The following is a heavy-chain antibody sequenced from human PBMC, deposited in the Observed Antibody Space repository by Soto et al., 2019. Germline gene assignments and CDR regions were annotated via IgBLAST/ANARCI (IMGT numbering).Heavy chain of an antibody. D-gene: IGHD6-19*01. CDR1: GYTFTSYG. J-gene: IGHJ6*02. Sequence: QVQLVQSGAEVKRPGASLKVSCKASGYTFTSYGINRVRQAPGQGLEWMGWISPYTGNTNYAQEFQGRVTMTADTSTSTAYMELRRLRSDDTAVYYCAREKGKAVTGTYYYYGMDVWGQGTTVTVSS. V-gene: IGHV1-18*04. CDR3: AREKGKAVTGTYYYYGMDV. CDR2: ISPYTGNT.